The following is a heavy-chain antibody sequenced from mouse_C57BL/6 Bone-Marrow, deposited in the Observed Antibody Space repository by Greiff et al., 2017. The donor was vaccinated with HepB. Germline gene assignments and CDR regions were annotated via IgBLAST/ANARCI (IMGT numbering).Heavy chain of an antibody. V-gene: IGHV3-6*01. CDR2: ISYDGSN. Sequence: EVQLQQSGPGLVKPSQSLSLTCSVTGYSITSGYYWNWIRQFPGNKLEWMGYISYDGSNNYNPSLKNRISITRDTSKNQFFLKLNSVTTEDTATYYCARALFGAFAYWGQGALVTVSA. J-gene: IGHJ3*01. CDR3: ARALFGAFAY. CDR1: GYSITSGYY. D-gene: IGHD3-1*01.